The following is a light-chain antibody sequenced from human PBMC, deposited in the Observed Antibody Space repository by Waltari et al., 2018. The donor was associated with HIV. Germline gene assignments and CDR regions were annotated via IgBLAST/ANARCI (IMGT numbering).Light chain of an antibody. CDR2: GAL. Sequence: DIPMTQSPSSLSASVGARVTISCRSSQNINSYLNWYQQKAGRAPQLLIYGALNLHTWAPRRFSARGSGTDFTLTITSLQPEDFATYFCQQSYNGPVTFGGGTKVEV. CDR3: QQSYNGPVT. V-gene: IGKV1-39*01. CDR1: QNINSY. J-gene: IGKJ4*01.